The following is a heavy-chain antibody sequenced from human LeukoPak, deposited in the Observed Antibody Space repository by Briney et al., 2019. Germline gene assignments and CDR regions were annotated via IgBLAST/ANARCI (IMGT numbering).Heavy chain of an antibody. CDR2: INPNSGGT. Sequence: ASLKVSCKASRYTLTAYYMHWVRQAPGQRLEWMGWINPNSGGTNYAQKFQGTVTMTTDTSISTAYMELSRLRSDDTAVYYCARDALGFRAVLYDILTGFIDYWGQGTLVTVSS. J-gene: IGHJ4*02. CDR3: ARDALGFRAVLYDILTGFIDY. V-gene: IGHV1-2*02. CDR1: RYTLTAYY. D-gene: IGHD3-9*01.